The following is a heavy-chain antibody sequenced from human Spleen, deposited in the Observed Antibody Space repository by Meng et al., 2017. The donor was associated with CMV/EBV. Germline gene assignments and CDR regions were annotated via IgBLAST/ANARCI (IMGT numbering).Heavy chain of an antibody. V-gene: IGHV1-2*02. CDR1: STFTGCY. CDR2: INPNSGDT. CDR3: ARGLDFWSAYYQAYFDP. D-gene: IGHD3-3*01. J-gene: IGHJ5*02. Sequence: STFTGCYLQWVRQAHGQGIEWMGWINPNSGDTKYTQNFPGRVTMTRDTSISKASMELSRLTSDDTAVYYCARGLDFWSAYYQAYFDPWGQGTLVTVSS.